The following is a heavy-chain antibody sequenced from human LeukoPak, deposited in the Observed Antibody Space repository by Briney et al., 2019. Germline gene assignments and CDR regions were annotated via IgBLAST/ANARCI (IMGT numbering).Heavy chain of an antibody. Sequence: GGSLRLSCAASGFTFSSYWMSWVRQAPGKGLEWVANIKQDGSEKYYVDSVKGRFTISRDNAKNSLYLQMNSLRAEDTAVYYCAKDLTMIVEPLNWFDPWGQGTLVTVSS. V-gene: IGHV3-7*01. D-gene: IGHD3-22*01. CDR3: AKDLTMIVEPLNWFDP. CDR2: IKQDGSEK. CDR1: GFTFSSYW. J-gene: IGHJ5*02.